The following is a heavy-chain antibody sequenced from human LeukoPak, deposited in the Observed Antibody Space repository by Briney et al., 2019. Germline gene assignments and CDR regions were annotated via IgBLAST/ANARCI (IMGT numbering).Heavy chain of an antibody. CDR3: ARGSPFEY. V-gene: IGHV3-66*01. CDR2: IYRGGEA. D-gene: IGHD3-10*01. J-gene: IGHJ4*02. CDR1: GFTVSRNY. Sequence: GGSLRLSCAASGFTVSRNYMGWVRQAPGKGLECVSIIYRGGEAYYADSVRDRFTISRDNSKNTLYLQMNSLRAEDTAVYYCARGSPFEYWGQGTLVTVSS.